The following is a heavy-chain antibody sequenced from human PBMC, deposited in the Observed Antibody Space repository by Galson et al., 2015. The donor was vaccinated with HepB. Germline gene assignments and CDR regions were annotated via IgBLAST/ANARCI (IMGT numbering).Heavy chain of an antibody. V-gene: IGHV4-39*01. D-gene: IGHD2-8*02. CDR2: IYYSGST. CDR1: GGSINVNYY. Sequence: SETLSLTCTVSGGSINVNYYWGWIRQPPGKGLEWIGSIYYSGSTYYNPSLKSRVTISVDTSKNQFSLKLTSVTAEDTAVYYCARHFCTGGPCHLAPWGQGTLATVSS. CDR3: ARHFCTGGPCHLAP. J-gene: IGHJ5*02.